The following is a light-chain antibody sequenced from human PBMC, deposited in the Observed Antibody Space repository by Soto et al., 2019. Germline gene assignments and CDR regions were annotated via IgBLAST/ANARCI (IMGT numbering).Light chain of an antibody. V-gene: IGLV1-44*01. Sequence: QSVLARPPSASGTPGQRVSISCSGSSSNIGSNTVNWYQQLPGTTPKLLIYNSNQRPSGVPDRFSGSKSGTSASLAISGLQSEDEAAYYCAAWDDSLSGLVFGGGTKLTVL. CDR3: AAWDDSLSGLV. CDR2: NSN. CDR1: SSNIGSNT. J-gene: IGLJ2*01.